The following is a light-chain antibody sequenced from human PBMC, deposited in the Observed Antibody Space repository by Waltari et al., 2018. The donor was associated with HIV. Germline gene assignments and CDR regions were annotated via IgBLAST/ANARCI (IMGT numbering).Light chain of an antibody. Sequence: QSSLTQPRSMSGSPGQSVTISCTGTSSDVGNYDYVSWYQQHPGKAPKLIPYEVAERPSGVPDRCSGSKSGNTASLTSSGLQVEDEAVYHCCSFAGSSTFVVFGGGTSLTVL. CDR2: EVA. J-gene: IGLJ2*01. CDR3: CSFAGSSTFVV. V-gene: IGLV2-11*01. CDR1: SSDVGNYDY.